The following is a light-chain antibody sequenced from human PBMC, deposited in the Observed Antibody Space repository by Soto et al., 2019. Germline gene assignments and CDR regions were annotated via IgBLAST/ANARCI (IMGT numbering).Light chain of an antibody. J-gene: IGKJ3*01. V-gene: IGKV3-20*01. CDR1: QSVSSSY. CDR2: GAS. Sequence: EIVLTQSPGTLSLSPGERATLSCRASQSVSSSYIAWYQQKPGQAPRLLIYGASSRATGIPDRFSDSGSGTDFTLTISRLEPEDFAVYYCQQYGNSLFTCRAGTKVDIK. CDR3: QQYGNSLFT.